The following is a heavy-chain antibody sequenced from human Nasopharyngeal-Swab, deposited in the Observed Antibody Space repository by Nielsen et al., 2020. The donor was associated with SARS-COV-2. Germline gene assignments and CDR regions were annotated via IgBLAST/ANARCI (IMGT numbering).Heavy chain of an antibody. CDR2: ISGSGGST. J-gene: IGHJ4*02. CDR3: AKDRGYDYVWGSYDY. V-gene: IGHV3-23*01. D-gene: IGHD3-16*01. CDR1: GFTFSSYA. Sequence: GGSLRLSFAASGFTFSSYAMSWVRQAPGKGLEWVSAISGSGGSTYYADSVKGRFTISRDNSKNTLYLQMNSLRAEDTAVYYCAKDRGYDYVWGSYDYWGQGTLVTVSS.